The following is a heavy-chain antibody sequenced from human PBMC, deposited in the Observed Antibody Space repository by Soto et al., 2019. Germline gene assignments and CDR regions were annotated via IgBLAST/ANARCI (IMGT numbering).Heavy chain of an antibody. CDR3: ASGPNIVVVPAAITFDI. V-gene: IGHV5-51*01. Sequence: GESLKISCKGSGYSFTSYWIGWVRQMPGKGLEWMGIIYPGDSDTRYSPSFQGQVTISADKSISTAYLQWSSLKASDTAMYYCASGPNIVVVPAAITFDIWGQGTMVTVSS. CDR2: IYPGDSDT. CDR1: GYSFTSYW. D-gene: IGHD2-2*01. J-gene: IGHJ3*02.